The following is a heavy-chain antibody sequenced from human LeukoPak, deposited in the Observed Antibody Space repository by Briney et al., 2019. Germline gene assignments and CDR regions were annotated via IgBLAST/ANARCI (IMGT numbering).Heavy chain of an antibody. CDR2: INQGGSVK. J-gene: IGHJ4*02. D-gene: IGHD2-2*01. CDR3: ARAPITSPFYFDY. CDR1: GFTFSSCW. V-gene: IGHV3-7*03. Sequence: SGGSLTLSCAASGFTFSSCWMSWVRQAPGKGLEWVANINQGGSVKNYVDSVKGRFTISRDDAKNSLYLQMDSLRAEDTALYYCARAPITSPFYFDYWGQGTLVTVSS.